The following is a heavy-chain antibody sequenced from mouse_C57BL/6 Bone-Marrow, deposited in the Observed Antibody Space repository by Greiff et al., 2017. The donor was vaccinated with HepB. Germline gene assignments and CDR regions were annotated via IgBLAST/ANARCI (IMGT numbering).Heavy chain of an antibody. CDR1: GYSFTGYY. J-gene: IGHJ3*01. Sequence: EVKLMESGPELVKPGASVKISCKASGYSFTGYYMNWVKQSPEKSLEWIGEINPSTGGTTYNQKFKAKATLTVDKSSSTAYMQLKSLTSEDSAVYYCARYPFAYWGQGTLVTVSA. CDR2: INPSTGGT. CDR3: ARYPFAY. V-gene: IGHV1-42*01.